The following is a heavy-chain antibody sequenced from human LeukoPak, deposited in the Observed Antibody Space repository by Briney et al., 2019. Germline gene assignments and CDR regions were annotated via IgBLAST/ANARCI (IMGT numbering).Heavy chain of an antibody. J-gene: IGHJ3*02. CDR2: ISYDGSNK. Sequence: PGGSLRLSCAASGFTFSSYAMHWVRQAPGKGLEWVAVISYDGSNKYYADSVKGRFTIPRDNSKNTLYLQMNSLRAEDTAVYYCARESYDSPHAFDIWGQGTMVTVSS. D-gene: IGHD5-12*01. CDR3: ARESYDSPHAFDI. CDR1: GFTFSSYA. V-gene: IGHV3-30-3*01.